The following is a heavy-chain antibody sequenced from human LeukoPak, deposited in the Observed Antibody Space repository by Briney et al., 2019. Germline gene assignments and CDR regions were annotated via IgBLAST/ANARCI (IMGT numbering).Heavy chain of an antibody. D-gene: IGHD2-8*02. V-gene: IGHV3-23*01. J-gene: IGHJ5*01. Sequence: PGGSLRLSCAVSGFAFGSEAMSWVRQSPARGLEWVASISPGGGTTYYADYVKGRFTISRDNVDNVVYLQMNSLGAEDTAVYYCARVAVSGPTGWFDSWGQGTLVIVSS. CDR2: ISPGGGTT. CDR3: ARVAVSGPTGWFDS. CDR1: GFAFGSEA.